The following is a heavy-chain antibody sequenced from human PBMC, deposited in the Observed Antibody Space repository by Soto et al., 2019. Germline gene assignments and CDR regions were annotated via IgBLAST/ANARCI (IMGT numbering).Heavy chain of an antibody. J-gene: IGHJ6*02. Sequence: PSETLSFTCTVSGGSISGYYWTWIRQPPGRGLEWIGNIYYSGSTNYNPSLESRVTMSVDTSKNQFSLKLSSVTAADTAVYYCARAIFAFGDYYFGMDVWGQGTTVTVSS. V-gene: IGHV4-59*01. CDR2: IYYSGST. D-gene: IGHD3-10*01. CDR3: ARAIFAFGDYYFGMDV. CDR1: GGSISGYY.